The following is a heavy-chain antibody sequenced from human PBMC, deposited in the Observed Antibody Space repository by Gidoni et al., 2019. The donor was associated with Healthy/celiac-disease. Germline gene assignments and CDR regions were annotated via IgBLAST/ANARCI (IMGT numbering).Heavy chain of an antibody. CDR3: ARLTKYYDFWSGYFEAGYYYGMDV. CDR1: GGSISSSSYY. J-gene: IGHJ6*02. CDR2: IYYSGST. Sequence: QLQLQESGPGLVKPSETLSLTCTVSGGSISSSSYYWGWIRQPPGKGLEWIGSIYYSGSTYYNPSLKSRVTISVDTSKNQFSLKLSSVTAADTAVYYCARLTKYYDFWSGYFEAGYYYGMDVWGQGTTVTVSS. D-gene: IGHD3-3*01. V-gene: IGHV4-39*01.